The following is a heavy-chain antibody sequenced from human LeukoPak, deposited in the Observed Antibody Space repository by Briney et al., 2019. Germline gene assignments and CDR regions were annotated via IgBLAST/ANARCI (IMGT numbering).Heavy chain of an antibody. CDR3: ARSAVGSSLADLDY. Sequence: PGGSLRLSCAASGFTFSSYAMHWVRQAPGKGRGWVAVISYDGSNKYYADSVKGRFTISRDNSKNTLYLQMNSLRAEDTAVYYCARSAVGSSLADLDYWGQGTLVTVSS. CDR1: GFTFSSYA. J-gene: IGHJ4*02. D-gene: IGHD2-15*01. V-gene: IGHV3-30*04. CDR2: ISYDGSNK.